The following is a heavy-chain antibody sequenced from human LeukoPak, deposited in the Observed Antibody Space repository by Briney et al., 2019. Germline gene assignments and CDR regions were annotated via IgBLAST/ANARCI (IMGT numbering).Heavy chain of an antibody. J-gene: IGHJ3*02. CDR2: IKQDGSEK. D-gene: IGHD3-3*01. V-gene: IGHV3-7*01. Sequence: PGGSLRLSCAASGFTFSSYWMSWVRQAPGKGLEWVANIKQDGSEKYYVDSVKGRFTISRDNAKNSLYLQMNSLRAEDTAVYYCARDPYFWSGSGAFDIWGQGTMVTVSS. CDR3: ARDPYFWSGSGAFDI. CDR1: GFTFSSYW.